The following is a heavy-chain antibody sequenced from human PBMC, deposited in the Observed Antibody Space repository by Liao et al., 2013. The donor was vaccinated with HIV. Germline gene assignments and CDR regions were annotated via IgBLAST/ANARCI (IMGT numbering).Heavy chain of an antibody. CDR3: ARGYYDSSYYGY. CDR2: MYTSAST. CDR1: GGSISSYY. D-gene: IGHD3-22*01. J-gene: IGHJ4*02. Sequence: GGSISSYYWSWIRQPAGKGLEWIGRMYTSASTNYNPSLKSRVTVSVDTSKNQFSLKLTSVTAADTAVYYCARGYYDSSYYGYWGQGTLVTVSS. V-gene: IGHV4-4*07.